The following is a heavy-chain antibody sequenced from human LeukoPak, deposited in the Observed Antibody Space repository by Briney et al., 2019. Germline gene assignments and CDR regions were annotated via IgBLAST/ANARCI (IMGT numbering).Heavy chain of an antibody. CDR1: GYTFTNYY. D-gene: IGHD5-24*01. V-gene: IGHV1-46*01. CDR2: INPGGDNT. Sequence: GASVKVSCKASGYTFTNYYIHWVRQAPGQGLEWMVLINPGGDNTNHAQNFQGRVTMTRDTSASTVYMELSSLRSEDTAIYYCARIRDGYNDAYDIWGQGTVVTVPS. CDR3: ARIRDGYNDAYDI. J-gene: IGHJ3*02.